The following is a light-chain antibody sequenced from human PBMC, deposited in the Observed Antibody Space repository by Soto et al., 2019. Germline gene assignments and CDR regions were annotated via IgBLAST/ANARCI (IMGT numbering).Light chain of an antibody. CDR1: QSVSSN. CDR3: QQYNNWPPGLT. V-gene: IGKV3-15*01. J-gene: IGKJ4*01. Sequence: ERVMTQSPATLSVSPGERATLSCRASQSVSSNLAWYQQKPGQAPRLLIYGASTRATGIPARFSGSGSGTEFTLTISSLQSEDFAVYYCQQYNNWPPGLTFGGGTKVDIK. CDR2: GAS.